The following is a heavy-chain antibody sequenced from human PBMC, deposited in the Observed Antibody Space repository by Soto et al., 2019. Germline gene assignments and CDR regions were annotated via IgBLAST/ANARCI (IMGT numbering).Heavy chain of an antibody. CDR1: GFTFDSYW. CDR3: AKDPEVVVTAPDY. D-gene: IGHD2-21*02. J-gene: IGHJ4*02. CDR2: IKQDGGQT. V-gene: IGHV3-7*03. Sequence: GGSLRLSCAASGFTFDSYWMTWVRQAPGKGLEWVAHIKQDGGQTYYVDSVKGRFTISRDNAKTSLYLQMNSLRAEDTAVYYCAKDPEVVVTAPDYWGQGTLVTVSS.